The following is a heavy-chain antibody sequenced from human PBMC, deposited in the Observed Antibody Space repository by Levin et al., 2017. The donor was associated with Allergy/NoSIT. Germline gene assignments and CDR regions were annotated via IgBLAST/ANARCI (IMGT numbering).Heavy chain of an antibody. J-gene: IGHJ6*03. V-gene: IGHV3-74*01. D-gene: IGHD6-19*01. CDR3: AREGIAVAGTYYYYYMDV. CDR2: IHSDGSST. CDR1: GFTFSTYW. Sequence: GESLKISCAASGFTFSTYWMHWVRQAPGKGLVWVSRIHSDGSSTNYADSVKGRFTISRDNANNTLYLQIHSLRAEDTAVYYCAREGIAVAGTYYYYYMDVWGKGTTVTVSS.